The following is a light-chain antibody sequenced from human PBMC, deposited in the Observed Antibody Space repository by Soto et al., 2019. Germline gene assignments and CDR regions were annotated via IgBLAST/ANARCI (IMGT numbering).Light chain of an antibody. CDR2: DVT. CDR3: SSYTDTKSLV. Sequence: SVVTQSPSASGAPGQSVTISCTGTSSDIGGYNSVSWYQQHPGKAPKVMIYDVTKRPSGVPDRFSGSKSGNTASLTVSALQAEDEADYYCSSYTDTKSLVFGTGTKVTVL. CDR1: SSDIGGYNS. V-gene: IGLV2-8*01. J-gene: IGLJ1*01.